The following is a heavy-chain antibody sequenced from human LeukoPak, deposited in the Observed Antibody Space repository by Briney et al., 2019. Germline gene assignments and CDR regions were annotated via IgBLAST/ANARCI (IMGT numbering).Heavy chain of an antibody. CDR3: ASGGGATRSGYAFDM. V-gene: IGHV3-7*01. Sequence: GGSLRLACAASGLTFRSYWMSWVRQAPGKGLEWVANIKPDGREKYYVDSVKGRFTISRDNAKNSLYMQMNSLRAEDTAVYYCASGGGATRSGYAFDMWGQGTMVTVSS. CDR2: IKPDGREK. J-gene: IGHJ3*02. CDR1: GLTFRSYW. D-gene: IGHD1-26*01.